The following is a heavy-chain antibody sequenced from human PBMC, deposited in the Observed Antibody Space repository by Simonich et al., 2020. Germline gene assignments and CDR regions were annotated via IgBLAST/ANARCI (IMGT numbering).Heavy chain of an antibody. D-gene: IGHD3-22*01. J-gene: IGHJ3*02. CDR2: IRGRGGST. CDR3: AKDLGERITMIVVVIDAFDI. V-gene: IGHV3-23*01. CDR1: GFTFSRYA. Sequence: GGGLVQPGGSLRLSCAASGFTFSRYAMSWVRQAPGEGLEWVSAIRGRGGSTYYADSVKGRFTISRDNSKNTLYLQMNSLRAEDTAVYYCAKDLGERITMIVVVIDAFDIWGQGTMVTVSS.